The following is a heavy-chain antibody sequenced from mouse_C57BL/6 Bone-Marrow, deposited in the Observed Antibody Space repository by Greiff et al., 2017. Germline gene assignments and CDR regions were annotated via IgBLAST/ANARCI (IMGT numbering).Heavy chain of an antibody. J-gene: IGHJ3*01. CDR2: IRSKSNNYAT. CDR3: LSSLAWFAY. CDR1: GFSFNTYA. V-gene: IGHV10-1*01. Sequence: EVMLVESGGGLVRPKGSLKLSCAASGFSFNTYAMNWVRQAPGKGLEWVARIRSKSNNYATYYADSVKDRFTISRDDSESMLYLQMNNLKTEDTTMYYCLSSLAWFAYWGQGTLVTVSA.